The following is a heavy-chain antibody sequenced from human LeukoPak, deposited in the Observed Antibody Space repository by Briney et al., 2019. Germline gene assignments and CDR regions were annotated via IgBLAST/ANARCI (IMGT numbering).Heavy chain of an antibody. CDR1: GFTFSSYW. J-gene: IGHJ1*01. V-gene: IGHV3-74*01. D-gene: IGHD3-22*01. CDR3: ARAPSEIGGYYPEYFRH. CDR2: IKSDGST. Sequence: GGSLRFSCAASGFTFSSYWMHWVRQAPGQGLVWVSRIKSDGSTNYADYVKGRFTISRDSAKNTVSLQMNSLRAEDTGVYYCARAPSEIGGYYPEYFRHWGQGTLVTVSS.